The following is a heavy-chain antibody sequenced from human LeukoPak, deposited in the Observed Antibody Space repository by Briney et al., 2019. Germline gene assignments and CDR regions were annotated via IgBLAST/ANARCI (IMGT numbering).Heavy chain of an antibody. J-gene: IGHJ1*01. CDR2: INHSGST. V-gene: IGHV4-34*01. CDR1: GGSFSGYY. CDR3: ARRRAAAAGTAEYFQH. Sequence: SETLSLTCAVYGGSFSGYYRSWIRQPPGKGLEWIGEINHSGSTNYNPSLKSRVTISVDTSKNQFSLKLSSVTAADTAVYYCARRRAAAAGTAEYFQHWGQGTLVTVSS. D-gene: IGHD6-13*01.